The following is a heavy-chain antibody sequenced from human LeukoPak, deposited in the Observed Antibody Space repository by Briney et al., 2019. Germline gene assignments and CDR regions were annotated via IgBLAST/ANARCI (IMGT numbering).Heavy chain of an antibody. D-gene: IGHD1/OR15-1a*01. CDR3: ARDSDKQPNWFDP. CDR2: MYSSGST. J-gene: IGHJ5*02. V-gene: IGHV4-4*07. CDR1: GGSISNYY. Sequence: SETLSLTCTVSGGSISNYYWSRIRQPAGKGLEWIGRMYSSGSTNYNPSLKSRVTMLADASKNQLSLKLTSATAADTAVYYCARDSDKQPNWFDPWGQGTLVTVSS.